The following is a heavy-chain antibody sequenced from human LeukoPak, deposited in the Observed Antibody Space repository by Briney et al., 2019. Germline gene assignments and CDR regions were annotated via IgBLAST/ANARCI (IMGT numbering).Heavy chain of an antibody. V-gene: IGHV3-21*01. D-gene: IGHD6-13*01. J-gene: IGHJ4*02. CDR1: GFTFSSYS. CDR3: ARGLSGSSWYGGAFDY. CDR2: ISSSSSYI. Sequence: PGGSLRLSCAASGFTFSSYSMNWVRQAPGKGLEWVSSISSSSSYIYYADSVKGRFTISRDNAKNSLYLQMNSLRAEDTAVYYCARGLSGSSWYGGAFDYWGQGTLVTVSS.